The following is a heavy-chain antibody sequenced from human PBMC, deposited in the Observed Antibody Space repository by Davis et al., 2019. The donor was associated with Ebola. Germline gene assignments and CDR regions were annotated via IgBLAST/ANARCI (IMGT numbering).Heavy chain of an antibody. J-gene: IGHJ4*02. CDR2: IYPADSYT. CDR1: GYSFTSYW. D-gene: IGHD4-17*01. V-gene: IGHV5-51*01. Sequence: GESLKISCKGSGYSFTSYWIGWVRQLPGEALEWMGIIYPADSYTNYSPSFQGHVTISADKSISTAYLQWSSLKASDTAMYYCARIDRRTTVTTRYWGQGTLVTVSS. CDR3: ARIDRRTTVTTRY.